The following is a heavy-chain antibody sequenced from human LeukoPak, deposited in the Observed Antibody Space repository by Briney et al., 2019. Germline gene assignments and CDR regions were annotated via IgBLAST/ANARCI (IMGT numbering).Heavy chain of an antibody. CDR3: AREDRSPKGYNWFDP. CDR1: GFTFSDYY. V-gene: IGHV3-11*01. Sequence: GGSLRLSCAASGFTFSDYYMSWIRQAPGKGLEWVSYISSSGSTIYYADSVKGRFTISRDNAKNSLYQQMNSLRAEDTAVYYCAREDRSPKGYNWFDPWGQGTLVTVSS. CDR2: ISSSGSTI. D-gene: IGHD3-10*01. J-gene: IGHJ5*02.